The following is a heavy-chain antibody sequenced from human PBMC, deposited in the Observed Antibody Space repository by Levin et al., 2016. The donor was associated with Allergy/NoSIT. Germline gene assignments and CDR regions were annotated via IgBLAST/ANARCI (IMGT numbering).Heavy chain of an antibody. CDR2: ISGSGGST. D-gene: IGHD4-17*01. Sequence: GGSLRLSCAASGFTFSSYAMSWVRQAPGKGLEWVSAISGSGGSTYYADSVKGRFTISRDNSKNTLYLQMNSLRAEDTAVYYCAKAHDFGDHATPPNWFDPWGQGTLVTVSS. V-gene: IGHV3-23*01. J-gene: IGHJ5*02. CDR3: AKAHDFGDHATPPNWFDP. CDR1: GFTFSSYA.